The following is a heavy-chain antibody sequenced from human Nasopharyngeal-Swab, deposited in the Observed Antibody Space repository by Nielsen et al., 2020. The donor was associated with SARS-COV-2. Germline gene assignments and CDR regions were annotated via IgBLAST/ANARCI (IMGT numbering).Heavy chain of an antibody. D-gene: IGHD3-3*01. CDR2: IHYSGSA. V-gene: IGHV4-59*01. Sequence: SETLSLTCTVSGGSISSYYWSWIRQPPGKGLEWIGYIHYSGSANYNPSLKSRVTISVDTSKNQFSLKLSSVTAADTAVYYCARGPTYYDFWSGYYRGWFDPWGQGTLVTVSS. J-gene: IGHJ5*02. CDR1: GGSISSYY. CDR3: ARGPTYYDFWSGYYRGWFDP.